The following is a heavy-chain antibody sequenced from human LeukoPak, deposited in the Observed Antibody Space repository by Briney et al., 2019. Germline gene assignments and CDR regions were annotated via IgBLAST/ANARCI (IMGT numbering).Heavy chain of an antibody. CDR1: GFTVSNNY. V-gene: IGHV3-53*01. D-gene: IGHD6-6*01. CDR3: ARVRPHPIIDV. J-gene: IGHJ6*03. CDR2: IYTGVST. Sequence: PGGSLRLSCAASGFTVSNNYMSWVRQAPGKGLEWVSVIYTGVSTYYADSVKGRFAISRDNSKNTLYLQMNSLRAEETGVYYCARVRPHPIIDVWGKGTTVTVSS.